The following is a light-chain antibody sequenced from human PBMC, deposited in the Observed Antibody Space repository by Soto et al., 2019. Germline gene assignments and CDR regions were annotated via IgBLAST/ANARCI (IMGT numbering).Light chain of an antibody. CDR2: AAS. Sequence: DIQLTQSPSFLSASVGDRVTITCRASQGISSYLAWYQQKPGKAPKLLIYAASTLQSGVPSRFSGSGSGTEFTLTISSLQPEDFATYYCQQLNGYPFFTFGPGTKVDIK. CDR1: QGISSY. CDR3: QQLNGYPFFT. J-gene: IGKJ3*01. V-gene: IGKV1-9*01.